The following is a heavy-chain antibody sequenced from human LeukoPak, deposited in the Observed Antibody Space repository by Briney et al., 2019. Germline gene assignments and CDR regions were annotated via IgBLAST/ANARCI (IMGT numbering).Heavy chain of an antibody. D-gene: IGHD4-23*01. Sequence: GGSLRLSCVASGFTFSTYSMNWVRQAPGKGLEWVSYISGTSNTIYYADSVKGRFTISRDNAKNSLYLQVNSLRAEDTAVYYCARSYYGGDAFDIWGQGTMVTVSS. V-gene: IGHV3-48*01. CDR3: ARSYYGGDAFDI. J-gene: IGHJ3*02. CDR2: ISGTSNTI. CDR1: GFTFSTYS.